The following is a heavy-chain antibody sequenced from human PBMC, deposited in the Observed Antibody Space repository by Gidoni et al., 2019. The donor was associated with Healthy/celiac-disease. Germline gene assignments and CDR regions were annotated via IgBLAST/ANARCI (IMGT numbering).Heavy chain of an antibody. Sequence: SGGYYWSWIRQHPGKGLEWIGYIYYSGSTYYNPSLKSRVTISVDTSKNQFSLKLSSVTAADTAVYYCAIYSYGHFDYWGQGTLVTVSS. V-gene: IGHV4-31*02. CDR2: IYYSGST. D-gene: IGHD5-18*01. J-gene: IGHJ4*02. CDR1: SGGYY. CDR3: AIYSYGHFDY.